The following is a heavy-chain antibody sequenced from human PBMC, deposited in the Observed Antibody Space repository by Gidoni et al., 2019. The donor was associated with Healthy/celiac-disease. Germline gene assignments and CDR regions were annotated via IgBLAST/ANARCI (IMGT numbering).Heavy chain of an antibody. CDR1: GYTFTSYD. Sequence: QVQLVQSGAEVKKPGASVKVSCQASGYTFTSYDINWGRQATGQGLEWMGWMNPNSGNTGYAQKFQGRVTMTRNTSISTAYMELSSLRSEDTAVYYCARNVDTAMENFDYWGQGTLVTVSS. V-gene: IGHV1-8*01. CDR3: ARNVDTAMENFDY. CDR2: MNPNSGNT. J-gene: IGHJ4*02. D-gene: IGHD5-18*01.